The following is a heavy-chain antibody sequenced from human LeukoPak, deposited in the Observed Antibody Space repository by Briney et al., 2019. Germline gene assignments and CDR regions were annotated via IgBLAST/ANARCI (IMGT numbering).Heavy chain of an antibody. Sequence: GGSLRLSCAASGFTFSSYWMSWVRQAPGKGLEWVANIKQDGSEKYYVDSVKGRFTISRDNAKNSLYLQMNSLRAEDTAVYYCARDRGWPDPYYFDYWGQGTLVTVSS. J-gene: IGHJ4*02. CDR1: GFTFSSYW. CDR3: ARDRGWPDPYYFDY. V-gene: IGHV3-7*01. CDR2: IKQDGSEK. D-gene: IGHD3-10*01.